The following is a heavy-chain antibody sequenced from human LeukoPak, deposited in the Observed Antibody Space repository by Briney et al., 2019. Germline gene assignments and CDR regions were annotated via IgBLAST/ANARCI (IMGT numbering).Heavy chain of an antibody. Sequence: PGGSLRLSCAVSGFTFSNYAMSWVRQAPGKGLEWVSGVSGSGRTTVCADSVKGRFTISRDNSKSMIFLEMNSLGAEDTAVYYCAKDLLHGSGSYSWGVFDYWGQGALVTVSS. D-gene: IGHD3-10*01. CDR1: GFTFSNYA. CDR3: AKDLLHGSGSYSWGVFDY. CDR2: VSGSGRTT. V-gene: IGHV3-23*01. J-gene: IGHJ4*02.